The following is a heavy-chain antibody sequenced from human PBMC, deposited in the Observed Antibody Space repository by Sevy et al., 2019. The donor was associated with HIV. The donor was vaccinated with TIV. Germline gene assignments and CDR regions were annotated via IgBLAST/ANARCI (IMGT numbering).Heavy chain of an antibody. V-gene: IGHV3-23*01. Sequence: GGSLRLSCAASGFTFSNYAMSWVRQAPGKGLEWVSGISASGGSTYYADSVKGRFTISRDNSKNTLYLQMNSLRAEDTAVYYCAKDQRGYCSSTSCYVYDYWGQRTLVTVSS. J-gene: IGHJ4*02. D-gene: IGHD2-2*01. CDR3: AKDQRGYCSSTSCYVYDY. CDR2: ISASGGST. CDR1: GFTFSNYA.